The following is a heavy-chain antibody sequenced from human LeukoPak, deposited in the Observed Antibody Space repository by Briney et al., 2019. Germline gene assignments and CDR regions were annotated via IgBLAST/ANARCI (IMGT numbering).Heavy chain of an antibody. V-gene: IGHV3-11*06. D-gene: IGHD6-13*01. CDR1: GFTFSDYY. CDR3: ARVLAAGVYYFDY. J-gene: IGHJ4*02. Sequence: GGSLRLSCAASGFTFSDYYMSWIRQAPGKGLEWVSYISSSSSYTNYADSVKGRFTISRDNAKNSLYLQMNSLRAEDTAVYYCARVLAAGVYYFDYWGQGTLVTVPS. CDR2: ISSSSSYT.